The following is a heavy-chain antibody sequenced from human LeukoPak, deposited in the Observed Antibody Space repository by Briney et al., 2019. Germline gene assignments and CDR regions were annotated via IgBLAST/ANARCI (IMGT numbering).Heavy chain of an antibody. Sequence: GGSLRLSCAASGFIFSNHYMSWIRQAPGKGLEWISYISDTGGTIYYADSVKGRFTISTDNADNSVYLQLNSLRAEDTAVYYCARGGYCSSASCYVLDYWGLGTLVSVSS. CDR2: ISDTGGTI. D-gene: IGHD2-2*01. J-gene: IGHJ4*02. CDR3: ARGGYCSSASCYVLDY. V-gene: IGHV3-11*01. CDR1: GFIFSNHY.